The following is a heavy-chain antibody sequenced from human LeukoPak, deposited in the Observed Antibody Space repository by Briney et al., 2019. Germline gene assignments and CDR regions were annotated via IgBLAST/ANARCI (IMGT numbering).Heavy chain of an antibody. J-gene: IGHJ5*02. CDR3: AKDTDCSSTSCPGGFDP. D-gene: IGHD2-2*01. Sequence: GGSLRLSCAASGFTFSSYAMSWVRQAPGKGLEWVSAISGSGGSTYYADSVKGRFTIPRDNSKNTLYLQMNSLRAEDTAVYYCAKDTDCSSTSCPGGFDPWGQGTLVTVSS. CDR1: GFTFSSYA. V-gene: IGHV3-23*01. CDR2: ISGSGGST.